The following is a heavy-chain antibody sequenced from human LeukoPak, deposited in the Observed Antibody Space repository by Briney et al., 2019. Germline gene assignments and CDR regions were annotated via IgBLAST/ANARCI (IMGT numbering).Heavy chain of an antibody. CDR2: ISAYNGNT. J-gene: IGHJ5*02. V-gene: IGHV1-18*01. CDR3: ARVRFGENWFDP. D-gene: IGHD3-10*01. CDR1: GYTFTRYG. Sequence: ASVKVSCKASGYTFTRYGINWVRQAPGQGLEWMGWISAYNGNTNYAQKLQGRVTMTTDTSTSTAYMELRSLRSDDTAVYYCARVRFGENWFDPWGQGTLVTVSS.